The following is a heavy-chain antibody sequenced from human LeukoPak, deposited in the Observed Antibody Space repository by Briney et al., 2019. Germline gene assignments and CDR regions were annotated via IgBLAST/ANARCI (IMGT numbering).Heavy chain of an antibody. D-gene: IGHD3-9*01. J-gene: IGHJ4*02. Sequence: GGTLRLSCAASGFTFSNYGMSWVRQAPGKGLEWVSAISGSGGSTYYADSVKGRFTISRDNSKNTLYLQMNSLRAEDTAVYYCAKGLRYFDWSTTGDYWGQGTLVTVSS. CDR2: ISGSGGST. V-gene: IGHV3-23*01. CDR3: AKGLRYFDWSTTGDY. CDR1: GFTFSNYG.